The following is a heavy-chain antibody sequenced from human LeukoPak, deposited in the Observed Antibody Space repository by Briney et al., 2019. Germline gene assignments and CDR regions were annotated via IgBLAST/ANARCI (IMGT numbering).Heavy chain of an antibody. CDR2: ISGSGGST. J-gene: IGHJ3*02. D-gene: IGHD5-18*01. Sequence: AGGSLRLSCAASGFTLSSYAMSWVRQAPGKGLEWVSAISGSGGSTYYADSVKGRFTISRDNSKNTLYLQMNSLRAEDTAVYYCAKTGYSYGLPRVAFDIWGQGTMVTVSS. CDR1: GFTLSSYA. CDR3: AKTGYSYGLPRVAFDI. V-gene: IGHV3-23*01.